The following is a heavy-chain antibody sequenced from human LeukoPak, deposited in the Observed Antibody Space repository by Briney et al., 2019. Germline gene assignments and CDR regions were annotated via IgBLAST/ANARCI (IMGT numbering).Heavy chain of an antibody. Sequence: KTSETLSLTCAVYGGSFSGYDWSWIRQPPGKGLEWIGEINHSGSTNYNPSLKSRVTISVDTSKNQFSLKLSSVTAADTAVYYCARGPSLWTPYSSSWYGNWGQGTLVTVSS. CDR2: INHSGST. V-gene: IGHV4-34*01. CDR1: GGSFSGYD. CDR3: ARGPSLWTPYSSSWYGN. D-gene: IGHD6-13*01. J-gene: IGHJ4*02.